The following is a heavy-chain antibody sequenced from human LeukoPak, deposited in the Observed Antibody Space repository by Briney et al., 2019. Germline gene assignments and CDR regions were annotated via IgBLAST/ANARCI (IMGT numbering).Heavy chain of an antibody. CDR1: GFTFSSYW. J-gene: IGHJ4*02. CDR2: INSDGSST. V-gene: IGHV3-74*01. D-gene: IGHD3-22*01. CDR3: ASSRYDSSGYYS. Sequence: PGGSLRLSCAASGFTFSSYWMPWVRHAPGRGLVWVSRINSDGSSTSYADSVKGRFTISRDNAKNTLYLQMNSLRAEDTAVYYCASSRYDSSGYYSWGQGTLVTVSS.